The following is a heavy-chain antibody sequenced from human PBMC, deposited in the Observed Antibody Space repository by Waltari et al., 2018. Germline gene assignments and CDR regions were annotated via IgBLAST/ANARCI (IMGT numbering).Heavy chain of an antibody. D-gene: IGHD3-22*01. Sequence: QLVESGGGLVRPGGSLRLSCVASGFTFGDYYMTWIRQAPGNGLEWISFISDSGTTIYYSDSVKGRFTISRDNAKSSVFLQMNSLRADDTAVYYCARYRYYASSCFYRSCFDSWGQGTLVTVSS. CDR2: ISDSGTTI. CDR1: GFTFGDYY. CDR3: ARYRYYASSCFYRSCFDS. V-gene: IGHV3-11*01. J-gene: IGHJ4*02.